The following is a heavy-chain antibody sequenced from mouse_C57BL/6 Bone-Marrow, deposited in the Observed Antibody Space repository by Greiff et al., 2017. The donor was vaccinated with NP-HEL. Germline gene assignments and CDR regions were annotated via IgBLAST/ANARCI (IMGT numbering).Heavy chain of an antibody. CDR3: ARITTGKGFAY. CDR2: IDPSDSET. Sequence: QVQLQQPGAELVRPGSSVKLSCKASGYTFTSYWMHWVKQRPIQGLEWIGNIDPSDSETHSNQKFKDKATLPVDKSSSTAYMQLSSLTSEDSAVYYCARITTGKGFAYWGQGTLVTVSA. CDR1: GYTFTSYW. J-gene: IGHJ3*01. V-gene: IGHV1-52*01. D-gene: IGHD1-1*01.